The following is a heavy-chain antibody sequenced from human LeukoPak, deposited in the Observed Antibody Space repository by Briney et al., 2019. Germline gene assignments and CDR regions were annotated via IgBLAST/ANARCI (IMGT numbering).Heavy chain of an antibody. V-gene: IGHV3-7*03. CDR1: GFTFSSYW. CDR3: AKFLGPYYFDY. Sequence: HPGGSLRLSCAASGFTFSSYWMSWVRQAPGKGLEWVAIIKQDGSEKYYVDSVKGRFTISRDNSKNTLYLQMNSLRAEDTAVYYCAKFLGPYYFDYWGQGTLVTVSS. D-gene: IGHD2-21*01. CDR2: IKQDGSEK. J-gene: IGHJ4*02.